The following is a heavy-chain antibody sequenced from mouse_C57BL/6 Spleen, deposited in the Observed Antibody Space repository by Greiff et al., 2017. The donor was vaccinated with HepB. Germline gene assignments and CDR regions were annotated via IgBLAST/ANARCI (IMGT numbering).Heavy chain of an antibody. CDR2: IHPNSGST. D-gene: IGHD1-1*01. V-gene: IGHV1-64*01. CDR1: GYTFTSYW. CDR3: ARWGDIYGGY. J-gene: IGHJ2*01. Sequence: QVQLQQPGAELVRPGASVKLSCKASGYTFTSYWMHWVKQRPGQGLEWIGMIHPNSGSTNYNEKFKSKATLTVDKSSSTAYMQLSSLTSEDSAVYYCARWGDIYGGYWGKGTTLTVAS.